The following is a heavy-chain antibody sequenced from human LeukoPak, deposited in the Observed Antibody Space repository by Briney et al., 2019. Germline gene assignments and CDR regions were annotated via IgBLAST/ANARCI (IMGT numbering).Heavy chain of an antibody. D-gene: IGHD4-17*01. CDR2: ISAYNGKT. Sequence: GASVRVSCKASAYTFTSYGVSWMRQAPGQGLEWMGWISAYNGKTKYAQKFQGRLTMTTEASTSTAYMELRSLTSDDTAVYYCARDRIDYGDYVDYYYYGMDVWGQGTMVTVSS. CDR1: AYTFTSYG. J-gene: IGHJ6*02. CDR3: ARDRIDYGDYVDYYYYGMDV. V-gene: IGHV1-18*01.